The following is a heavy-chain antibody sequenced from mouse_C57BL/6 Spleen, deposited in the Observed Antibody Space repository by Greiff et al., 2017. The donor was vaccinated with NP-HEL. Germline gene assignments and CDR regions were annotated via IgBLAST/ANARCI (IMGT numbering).Heavy chain of an antibody. Sequence: QVQLQQSGPELVKPGASVKISCKASGYAFSSSWMNWVKQRPGKGLEWIGRIYPGDGDTNYNGKFKGKATLTADKSSSTAYMQLSSLTSEDSAVYFCAREAGNWYFDVWGTGTTVTVSS. CDR1: GYAFSSSW. CDR2: IYPGDGDT. J-gene: IGHJ1*03. CDR3: AREAGNWYFDV. V-gene: IGHV1-82*01.